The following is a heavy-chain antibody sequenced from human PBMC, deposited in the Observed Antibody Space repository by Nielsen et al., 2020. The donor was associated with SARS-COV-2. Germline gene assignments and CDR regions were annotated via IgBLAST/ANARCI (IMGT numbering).Heavy chain of an antibody. J-gene: IGHJ1*01. Sequence: ASVKVSCKVSGGALTLFTMHWVRQAPGKGLEWMGEFDPQDGETTYAQKFQGRVTMTEDTSIDTAYLDLSGLTSDDTAIYFCATDSPIGAVIYALAHWGQGTLVTVSS. V-gene: IGHV1-24*01. CDR3: ATDSPIGAVIYALAH. CDR1: GGALTLFT. D-gene: IGHD3-3*01. CDR2: FDPQDGET.